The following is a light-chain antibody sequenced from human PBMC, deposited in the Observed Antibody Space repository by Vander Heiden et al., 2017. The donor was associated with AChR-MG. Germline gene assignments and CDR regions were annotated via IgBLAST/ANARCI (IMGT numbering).Light chain of an antibody. V-gene: IGKV1-5*01. CDR1: QSISSW. J-gene: IGKJ2*01. CDR2: DAS. Sequence: DIQMTQSPSTLSASVGARVTITCRAIQSISSWLAWYKQKPGKAPKLLIYDASSLESGVPSRFSGSGSGTEVTLTNSSRQQDDFATYYCQQDNSYSPYTFGQGTKLEIK. CDR3: QQDNSYSPYT.